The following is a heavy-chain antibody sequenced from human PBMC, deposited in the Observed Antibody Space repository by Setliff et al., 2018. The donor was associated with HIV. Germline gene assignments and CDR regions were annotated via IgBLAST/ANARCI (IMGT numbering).Heavy chain of an antibody. CDR1: GGSISSSSYY. CDR3: ASRGYCSGGNCYIYYYYGMDV. D-gene: IGHD2-15*01. V-gene: IGHV4-39*01. Sequence: PSETLSLTCTVSGGSISSSSYYWGWIRQPPGKGLEWIGSIYYSGSTYYNPSLKSRVTISVDTSKNQFSLKLSSVTAADTAVYYCASRGYCSGGNCYIYYYYGMDVWGQGTTVTVSS. CDR2: IYYSGST. J-gene: IGHJ6*02.